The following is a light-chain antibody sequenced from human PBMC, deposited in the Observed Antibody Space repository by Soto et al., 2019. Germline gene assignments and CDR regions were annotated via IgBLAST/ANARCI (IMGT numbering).Light chain of an antibody. CDR3: SSYTNTSTLFV. CDR1: SSDVGAYDY. Sequence: SPLTLPASASGSPGQSITISCTGTSSDVGAYDYVSWYQQHSGKAPKLMIHEVSNRPSGVSNRFSGSKSGNTASLTISGLQAEDEADYYCSSYTNTSTLFVFGTGTKVTVL. V-gene: IGLV2-14*01. CDR2: EVS. J-gene: IGLJ1*01.